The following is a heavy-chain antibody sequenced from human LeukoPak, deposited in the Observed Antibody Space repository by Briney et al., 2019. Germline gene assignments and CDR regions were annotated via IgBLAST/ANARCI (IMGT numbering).Heavy chain of an antibody. V-gene: IGHV1-46*01. Sequence: GASVKVSCKASGYTFTSYYIHWVRQAPGQGLEWMGIIRPSGGRASYPQNFQGRVTMTMDMSASTVHMELSSLTSEDTAMYYCAGEPPESFRFDYWGQGAPVTVSS. CDR3: AGEPPESFRFDY. CDR1: GYTFTSYY. D-gene: IGHD3-16*02. J-gene: IGHJ4*02. CDR2: IRPSGGRA.